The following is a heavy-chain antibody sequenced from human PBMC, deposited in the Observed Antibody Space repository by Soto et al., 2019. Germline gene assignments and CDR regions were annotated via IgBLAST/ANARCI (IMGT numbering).Heavy chain of an antibody. CDR1: GGTIRSPDW. D-gene: IGHD6-19*01. Sequence: SETLSLTCGVSGGTIRSPDWWTWVRQPPGKGLEWIGEIFQSGSTNYTPSLESRVTISVDKSKNQFSLTLTSVTAADTAVYFCARGRGRYSSGWSWFDPWGRGILVTVSS. CDR3: ARGRGRYSSGWSWFDP. CDR2: IFQSGST. J-gene: IGHJ5*02. V-gene: IGHV4-4*02.